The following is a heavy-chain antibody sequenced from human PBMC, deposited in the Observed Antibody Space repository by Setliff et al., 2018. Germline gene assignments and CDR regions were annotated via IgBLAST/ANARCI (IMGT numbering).Heavy chain of an antibody. D-gene: IGHD3-22*01. CDR3: ARVALESNDSSGYYSGENYYYGMDV. CDR1: GYSFSIYS. Sequence: ASVKVSCKASGYSFSIYSIHWVRQAPGQGLEWMGIINPSGGDTRYGQKFQGRVTMTRDTSTSTVYMELSSLRSEDTAVYYCARVALESNDSSGYYSGENYYYGMDVWGQGTTVTVSS. J-gene: IGHJ6*02. V-gene: IGHV1-46*01. CDR2: INPSGGDT.